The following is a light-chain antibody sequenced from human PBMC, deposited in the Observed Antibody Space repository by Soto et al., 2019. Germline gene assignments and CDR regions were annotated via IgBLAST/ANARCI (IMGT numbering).Light chain of an antibody. Sequence: QSALTQPASVSGSPGQSITISCTGTSSDVGGYNYVSWYQQHPGKAPKLMIYDVSNRPSGVSNRFSGSKSGNTASLTISGLQVEDEADYYCSSYTSSSTLAVVFGGGTKLTVL. CDR3: SSYTSSSTLAVV. J-gene: IGLJ2*01. CDR2: DVS. CDR1: SSDVGGYNY. V-gene: IGLV2-14*01.